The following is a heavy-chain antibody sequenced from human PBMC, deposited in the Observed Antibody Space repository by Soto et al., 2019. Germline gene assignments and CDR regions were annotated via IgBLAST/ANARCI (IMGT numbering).Heavy chain of an antibody. Sequence: EVQLVESGGGLVQPGGSLRLSCAASGFTFSSYEMNWVRQAPGKGLEWVSYISSSGSTIYYADSVKGRFTISRDNAKNSLYLQMNSLRAEDTAVYYCARQHYYDSSGYWGMYWYFDLWGRGTLVTVSS. D-gene: IGHD3-22*01. V-gene: IGHV3-48*03. CDR1: GFTFSSYE. CDR2: ISSSGSTI. CDR3: ARQHYYDSSGYWGMYWYFDL. J-gene: IGHJ2*01.